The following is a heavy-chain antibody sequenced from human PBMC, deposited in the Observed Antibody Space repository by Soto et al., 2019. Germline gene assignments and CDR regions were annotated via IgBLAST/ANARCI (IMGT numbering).Heavy chain of an antibody. CDR1: GFTFSSYA. CDR2: ISGSGGST. CDR3: AKGVGVTTYY. J-gene: IGHJ4*02. V-gene: IGHV3-23*04. D-gene: IGHD4-17*01. Sequence: VQLVESGGGVVQPGRSLRLSCAASGFTFSSYAMSWVRQAPGKGLEWVSTISGSGGSTYYADSVKGRFTISRDNSKNTLYLQVNSLRAEDTAVYYCAKGVGVTTYYWGQGTLVTVSS.